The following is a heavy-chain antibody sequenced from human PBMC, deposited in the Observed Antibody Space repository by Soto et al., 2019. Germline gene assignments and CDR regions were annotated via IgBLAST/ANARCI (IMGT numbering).Heavy chain of an antibody. CDR2: IIPVSGAA. Sequence: QVQLVQSGAEVKKPGSSVKVSCKASGGTFGSYAFSWVRQAPGQGLEWMGGIIPVSGAAHYAQKFQGRVTITADESTSTAYMELSSLSSQDTAVCYCATALGCRSTSCTLDYWGQGTRVIVSS. D-gene: IGHD2-2*01. CDR1: GGTFGSYA. CDR3: ATALGCRSTSCTLDY. V-gene: IGHV1-69*01. J-gene: IGHJ4*02.